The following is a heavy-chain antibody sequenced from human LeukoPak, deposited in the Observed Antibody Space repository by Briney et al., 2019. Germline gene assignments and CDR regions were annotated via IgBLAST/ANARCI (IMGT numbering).Heavy chain of an antibody. CDR1: GYSFSNYW. J-gene: IGHJ4*02. D-gene: IGHD5-18*01. CDR2: IYPGDSDA. V-gene: IGHV5-51*01. Sequence: GESLKISCKGSGYSFSNYWIGWVLQMTGKGLEWMGIIYPGDSDARYSPSFQGQVTMSADKSISTAYLQWSSLKASDTAMYYCARHGLQLEFDYWGRGTLVTVSS. CDR3: ARHGLQLEFDY.